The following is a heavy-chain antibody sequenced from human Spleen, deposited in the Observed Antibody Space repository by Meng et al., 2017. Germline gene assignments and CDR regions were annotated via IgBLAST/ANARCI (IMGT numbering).Heavy chain of an antibody. V-gene: IGHV4-38-2*01. J-gene: IGHJ4*02. CDR2: IYQSGST. D-gene: IGHD4-17*01. Sequence: ESLKISCAASGFTFSSYAMSWVRQAPGKGLEWIGSIYQSGSTYYNPSLKSRVTMSADTSKNQFSLKLTSVTAADTAVYYCARGAATVKDFDYWGQGTLVTGAS. CDR3: ARGAATVKDFDY. CDR1: GFTFSSYA.